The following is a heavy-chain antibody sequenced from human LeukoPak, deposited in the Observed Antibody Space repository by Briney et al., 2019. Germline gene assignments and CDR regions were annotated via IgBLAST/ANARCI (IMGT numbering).Heavy chain of an antibody. CDR2: INPNSGGT. V-gene: IGHV1-2*02. CDR3: ARADRLHGGPYLIGP. Sequence: GASVKVSCKTSGYSFTDYYMHWVRQAPGQGLEWMGWINPNSGGTSSAQKLQGRVIMTRDTSITTVYMEVSWLTSDDTAIYYCARADRLHGGPYLIGPWGQGTLVTVSS. D-gene: IGHD2-21*01. J-gene: IGHJ5*02. CDR1: GYSFTDYY.